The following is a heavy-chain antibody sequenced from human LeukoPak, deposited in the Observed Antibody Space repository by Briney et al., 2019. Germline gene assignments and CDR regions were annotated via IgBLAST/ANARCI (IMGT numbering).Heavy chain of an antibody. V-gene: IGHV3-21*01. CDR2: ISSSSSYI. CDR1: GFTFSSYS. CDR3: ARGRVVIMGDYFDY. D-gene: IGHD3-3*01. Sequence: GGSLRLSCAASGFTFSSYSMNWVRQAPGKGLEWVSSISSSSSYIYYADSVKGRFTISRDNAKNSLYLQMNSLRAEDTAVYYCARGRVVIMGDYFDYWGQGTLVTVSS. J-gene: IGHJ4*02.